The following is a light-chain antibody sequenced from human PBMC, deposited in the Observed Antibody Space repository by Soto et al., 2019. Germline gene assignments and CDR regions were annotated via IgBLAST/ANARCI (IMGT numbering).Light chain of an antibody. Sequence: QSALTQPPSVSGSPRQSVSISCTGTSSDVGAYNYVSWYQQHPGESHKLMIYDVSRRPSGVPDRFSGSKSGNTASLTISGLQAEDEADYYCCSLAGSYTVIFGGGTKLTVL. V-gene: IGLV2-11*01. CDR1: SSDVGAYNY. J-gene: IGLJ2*01. CDR3: CSLAGSYTVI. CDR2: DVS.